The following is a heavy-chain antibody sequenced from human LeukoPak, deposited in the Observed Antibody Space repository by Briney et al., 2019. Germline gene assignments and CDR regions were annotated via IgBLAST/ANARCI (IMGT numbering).Heavy chain of an antibody. Sequence: GTLSLTCAVSGASITYYYSWVRQFPGKGLEWVSYISSSGTTIYYADSVKGRFTISRDNAKNSLYLQMNSLRAEDTAVYYCARSDGLDYWGQGTLVTVSS. V-gene: IGHV3-11*01. CDR2: ISSSGTTI. CDR1: GASITYYY. D-gene: IGHD2-8*01. CDR3: ARSDGLDY. J-gene: IGHJ4*02.